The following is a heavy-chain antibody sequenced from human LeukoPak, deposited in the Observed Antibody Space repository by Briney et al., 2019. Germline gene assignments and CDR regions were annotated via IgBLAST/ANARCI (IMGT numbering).Heavy chain of an antibody. J-gene: IGHJ3*02. V-gene: IGHV1-18*01. D-gene: IGHD1-26*01. CDR1: GYTFTTYG. CDR2: ISAYNGNT. CDR3: ARASTVGATIGGRGDAFDI. Sequence: ASVKVSCRASGYTFTTYGISWVRQAPGQGLEWMGWISAYNGNTNYAQILQGGVTMTTDTSTSTAYMELRSLRSDDTAVYYCARASTVGATIGGRGDAFDIWGQGTMVNVSS.